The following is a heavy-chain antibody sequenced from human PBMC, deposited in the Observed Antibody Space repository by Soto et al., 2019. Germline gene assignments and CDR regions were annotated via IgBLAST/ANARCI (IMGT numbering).Heavy chain of an antibody. CDR1: GDSISSGGYS. CDR3: ARGRLLPAVNFDF. CDR2: IYHSGSA. V-gene: IGHV4-30-2*01. J-gene: IGHJ4*02. D-gene: IGHD2-2*01. Sequence: NPSETLSLTCAVSGDSISSGGYSWNWIRQPPGKGLEWIGYIYHSGSASYNPSLKSRVTISVDGSKNHFSLQLTSVTAADTAVYYCARGRLLPAVNFDFWGQGALVTVSS.